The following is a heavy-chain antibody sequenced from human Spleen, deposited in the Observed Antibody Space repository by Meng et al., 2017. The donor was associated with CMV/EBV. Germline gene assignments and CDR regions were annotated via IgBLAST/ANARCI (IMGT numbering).Heavy chain of an antibody. J-gene: IGHJ4*02. CDR2: ISSSGSTI. V-gene: IGHV3-48*03. D-gene: IGHD6-13*01. CDR1: GFTFSSYA. CDR3: AVLYSSSWYDLDY. Sequence: GGSLRLSCAASGFTFSSYAMSWVRQAPGKGLEWVSYISSSGSTIYYADSVKGRFTISRDNAKNSLYLQMNSLRAEDTAVYYCAVLYSSSWYDLDYWGQGTLVTVSS.